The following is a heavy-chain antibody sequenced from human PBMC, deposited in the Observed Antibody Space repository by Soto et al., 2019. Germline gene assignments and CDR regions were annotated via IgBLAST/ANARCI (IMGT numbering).Heavy chain of an antibody. CDR3: ERHNERGADISTWFGP. V-gene: IGHV4-39*01. J-gene: IGHJ5*02. D-gene: IGHD5-12*01. CDR1: GGSISSSSYY. Sequence: SETLSLTCTVSGGSISSSSYYWGWIRQPPGKGLEWIGSIYYSGSTYYNPSLKSRVTISVDTSKNQFSLKLSSVTAADTAVYYCERHNERGADISTWFGPWGQGTLATVSS. CDR2: IYYSGST.